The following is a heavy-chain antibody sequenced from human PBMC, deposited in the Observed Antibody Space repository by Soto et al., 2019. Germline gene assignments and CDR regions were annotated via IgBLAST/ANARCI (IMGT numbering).Heavy chain of an antibody. CDR2: INYDATEK. CDR1: GFRFDDAH. D-gene: IGHD5-12*01. J-gene: IGHJ4*02. Sequence: EVQLVESGGGLVQPGGSLRLSCATSGFRFDDAHMTWVRLAPGEGLEWVANINYDATEKEYADSVKGRFTISRDNTQRSVFLQMNSLRAEDTAVYYCAWGKGWLRFTSPSHWGQGTLVTVS. CDR3: AWGKGWLRFTSPSH. V-gene: IGHV3-7*03.